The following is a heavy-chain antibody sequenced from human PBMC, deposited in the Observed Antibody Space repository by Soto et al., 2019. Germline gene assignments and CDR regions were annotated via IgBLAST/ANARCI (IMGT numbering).Heavy chain of an antibody. Sequence: QVQLQESGPGLVKPSQTLSLTCTVSGGSISSGAYHWGWVRQPPGKGLEWIAYIHYNGNTFYTPSLKSRLTIAADTSKTHLSLNLVSVTASDPAVYYCARASRSGVFDYWGQGTLVTVSS. CDR3: ARASRSGVFDY. V-gene: IGHV4-30-4*01. CDR1: GGSISSGAYH. D-gene: IGHD3-10*01. CDR2: IHYNGNT. J-gene: IGHJ4*02.